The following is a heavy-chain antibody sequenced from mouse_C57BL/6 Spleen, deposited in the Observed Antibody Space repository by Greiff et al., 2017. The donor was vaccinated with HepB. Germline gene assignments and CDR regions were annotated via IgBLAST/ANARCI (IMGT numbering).Heavy chain of an antibody. Sequence: QVQLQQPGAELVRPGTSVKLSCKASGYTFTSYWMHWVKQRPGQGLEWIGVIDPSDSYTNYNQKFKGKATLTVDTSSSTAYMQLSSLTSEDSAVYYCARGRDEGFDYWGQGTTLTVSS. D-gene: IGHD3-3*01. CDR2: IDPSDSYT. J-gene: IGHJ2*01. CDR3: ARGRDEGFDY. V-gene: IGHV1-59*01. CDR1: GYTFTSYW.